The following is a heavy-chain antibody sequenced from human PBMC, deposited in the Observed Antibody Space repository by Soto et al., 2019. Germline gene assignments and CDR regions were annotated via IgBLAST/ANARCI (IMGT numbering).Heavy chain of an antibody. D-gene: IGHD2-8*01. V-gene: IGHV4-4*02. Sequence: SETLSLTCAVSGGSISSSNWWSWVRQPPGKGLEWIGEIYHSGSTNYNPSLKSRVTIPVDKSKNQFSLKLSSVTAADTAVYYCASSSGDRYAYYFDYWGQGTLVTVSS. J-gene: IGHJ4*02. CDR3: ASSSGDRYAYYFDY. CDR1: GGSISSSNW. CDR2: IYHSGST.